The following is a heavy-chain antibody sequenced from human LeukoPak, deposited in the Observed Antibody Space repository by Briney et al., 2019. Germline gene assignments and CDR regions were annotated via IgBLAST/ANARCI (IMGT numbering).Heavy chain of an antibody. J-gene: IGHJ4*02. D-gene: IGHD4-17*01. CDR1: GFTFSSYG. V-gene: IGHV3-33*01. Sequence: GGSLRLSCAASGFTFSSYGMHWVRQAPGEGLEWVAVIWYDGSNKYYADSVKGRFTISRDNSKNTLYLQMNSLRAEDTAVYYCARAVYGDYVLGYWGQGTLVTVSS. CDR3: ARAVYGDYVLGY. CDR2: IWYDGSNK.